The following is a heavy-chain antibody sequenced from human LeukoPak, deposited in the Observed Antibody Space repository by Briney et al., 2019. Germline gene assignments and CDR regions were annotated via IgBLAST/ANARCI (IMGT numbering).Heavy chain of an antibody. CDR3: ARLVTAAYFDY. D-gene: IGHD6-13*01. CDR2: IYYSGST. Sequence: SETLSLTCTVSGGSISSYYWSWTRQPPGKGLEWIGYIYYSGSTNYNPSLKSRVTISVDTSKNQFSLKLSSVTAADTAVYYCARLVTAAYFDYWGQGTLVTVSS. J-gene: IGHJ4*02. CDR1: GGSISSYY. V-gene: IGHV4-59*08.